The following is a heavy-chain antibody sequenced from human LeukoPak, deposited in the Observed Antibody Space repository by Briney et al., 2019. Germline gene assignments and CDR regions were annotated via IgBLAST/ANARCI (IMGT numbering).Heavy chain of an antibody. D-gene: IGHD2-2*01. Sequence: SETLSLTCTASGGSISSSSYYWGWIRQPPGKGLEWIGSIYYSGSTYYNPSLKSRVTISVDTSKNQFSLKLSSVTAADTAVYYCASGLGYCSSTSCYSNWFDPWGQGTLVTVSS. CDR1: GGSISSSSYY. CDR3: ASGLGYCSSTSCYSNWFDP. CDR2: IYYSGST. V-gene: IGHV4-39*01. J-gene: IGHJ5*02.